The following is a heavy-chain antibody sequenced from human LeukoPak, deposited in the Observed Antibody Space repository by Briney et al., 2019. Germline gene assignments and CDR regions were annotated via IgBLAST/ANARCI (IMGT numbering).Heavy chain of an antibody. V-gene: IGHV4-59*12. D-gene: IGHD1-1*01. J-gene: IGHJ4*02. Sequence: SETLSLTCTVSGGSTSSYYWSWIRQPPGKGLEWIGYIYYSGSTNYNPSLKSRVTISVDTSKNQFSLKLSSVTAADTAVYYCTRATGAGLIGYWGQGTLVTVSS. CDR3: TRATGAGLIGY. CDR1: GGSTSSYY. CDR2: IYYSGST.